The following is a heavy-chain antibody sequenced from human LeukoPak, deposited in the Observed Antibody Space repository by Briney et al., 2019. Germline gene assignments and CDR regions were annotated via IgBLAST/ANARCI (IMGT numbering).Heavy chain of an antibody. CDR2: IDPNSGGT. V-gene: IGHV1-2*02. CDR3: ARGRGTTMVRGVITNYFDL. Sequence: ASVKVSCKASGYTFTAHYIHWVRQAPGQGLVWMGWIDPNSGGTNYAQKFLGSVTMTGDTSINTAFMELSRLRSDDTAINYCARGRGTTMVRGVITNYFDLWGRGSLVTVSS. J-gene: IGHJ2*01. D-gene: IGHD3-10*01. CDR1: GYTFTAHY.